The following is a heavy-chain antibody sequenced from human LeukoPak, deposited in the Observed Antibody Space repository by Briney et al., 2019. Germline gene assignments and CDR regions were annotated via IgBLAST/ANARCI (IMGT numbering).Heavy chain of an antibody. V-gene: IGHV3-7*01. CDR2: IKQDGSEK. CDR1: GFTFSSYW. J-gene: IGHJ4*02. D-gene: IGHD4-17*01. Sequence: GGSLRLSCAASGFTFSSYWMSWVRQAPGKGLEWVANIKQDGSEKYYVDSVKGRFTISRDNAKNSLYLQMNSLRAEDAAVYYCATSSSDYGDYLDYWGQGTLVTVSS. CDR3: ATSSSDYGDYLDY.